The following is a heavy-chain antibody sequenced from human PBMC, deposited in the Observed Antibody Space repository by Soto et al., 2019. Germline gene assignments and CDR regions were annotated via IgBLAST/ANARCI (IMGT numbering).Heavy chain of an antibody. CDR3: ARGVQLTPYYYYYGMDV. CDR1: GGSFSGYY. D-gene: IGHD2-2*01. V-gene: IGHV4-34*01. J-gene: IGHJ6*02. Sequence: SETLSLTCAVYGGSFSGYYWSWIRQPPGKGLEWIGEINHSGSTNYNPSLKSRVTISVDTSKNQFSLKLSSVTAADTAVYYCARGVQLTPYYYYYGMDVWGQGTTVTVSS. CDR2: INHSGST.